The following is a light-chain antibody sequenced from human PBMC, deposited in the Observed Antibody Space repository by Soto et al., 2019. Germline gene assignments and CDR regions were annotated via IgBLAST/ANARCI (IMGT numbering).Light chain of an antibody. CDR3: QQFRT. V-gene: IGKV3-20*01. CDR2: GAS. CDR1: QSVSSSY. Sequence: IVLSKSAGTLSLYQAKGATLSCRASQSVSSSYLAWYQQKPGQAPRLLIYGASSRATGIPDRFSGSGSGTDFTLTISRLEPEDFAVYYCQQFRTFGQGTKVDIK. J-gene: IGKJ1*01.